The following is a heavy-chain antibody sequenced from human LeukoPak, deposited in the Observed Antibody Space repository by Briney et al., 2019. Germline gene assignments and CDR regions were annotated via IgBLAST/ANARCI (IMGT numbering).Heavy chain of an antibody. CDR2: INHSGST. CDR1: GGSFSGYY. V-gene: IGHV4-34*01. J-gene: IGHJ4*02. D-gene: IGHD4-17*01. CDR3: ARASTVTTPDY. Sequence: SETLSLTCAVYGGSFSGYYWSWIRQPPGKGLEWIGEINHSGSTNYNPSLKSRVTISVHTSKNQFSLKLSSVTAADTAVYYCARASTVTTPDYWGQGTLVTVSS.